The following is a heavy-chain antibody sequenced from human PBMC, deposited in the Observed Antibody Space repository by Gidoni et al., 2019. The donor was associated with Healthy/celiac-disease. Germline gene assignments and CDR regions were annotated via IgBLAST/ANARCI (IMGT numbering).Heavy chain of an antibody. Sequence: QVQLQQWGAGLLKPSETLSLTCAVYGGSFSGYYSSWIRQPPGKGLEWIGEINHSGSPNYNPSLKSRVTISVDTSKNQFSLKLSSVTAADTAVYYCASTRTGWLLRIRDAFDIWGQGTMVTVSS. CDR2: INHSGSP. CDR3: ASTRTGWLLRIRDAFDI. J-gene: IGHJ3*02. V-gene: IGHV4-34*01. CDR1: GGSFSGYY. D-gene: IGHD2-15*01.